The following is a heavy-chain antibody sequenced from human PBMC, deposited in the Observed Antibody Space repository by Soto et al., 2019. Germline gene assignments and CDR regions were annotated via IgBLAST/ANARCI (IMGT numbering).Heavy chain of an antibody. J-gene: IGHJ4*02. D-gene: IGHD6-6*01. V-gene: IGHV6-1*01. Sequence: QSQTLSLTCAISGDSVSSNSAAWNWIRQSPSRGLEWLGRTYYRSKWYNDYAVSVKSRITINPDTSKNQFSLQLNSVTPEDTAVYYCARSGSSSPGGWGSDLDYWGQGTLVTVSS. CDR1: GDSVSSNSAA. CDR3: ARSGSSSPGGWGSDLDY. CDR2: TYYRSKWYN.